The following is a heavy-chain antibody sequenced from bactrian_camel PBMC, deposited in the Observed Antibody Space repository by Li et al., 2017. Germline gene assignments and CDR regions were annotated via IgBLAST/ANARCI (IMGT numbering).Heavy chain of an antibody. J-gene: IGHJ4*01. D-gene: IGHD1*01. CDR2: IGTRNGRT. CDR1: GYTASSYC. Sequence: HVQLVESGGDLVQPGGSLRPSCAASGYTASSYCMGWFRQAPGKEREGVAAIGTRNGRTYYADSVKGRFTISQDNAKNTLYLQMNSLESEDTAMYYCATGCRGPGLAWTSIQALAVRWYDYWGQGTQVTVS. V-gene: IGHV3S1*01. CDR3: ATGCRGPGLAWTSIQALAVRWYDY.